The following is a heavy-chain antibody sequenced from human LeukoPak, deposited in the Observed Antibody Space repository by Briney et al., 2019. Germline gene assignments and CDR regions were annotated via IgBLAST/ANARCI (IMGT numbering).Heavy chain of an antibody. CDR3: AKGPHLYSSSSGDY. CDR1: GFTFSSYA. CDR2: ISGSGGST. D-gene: IGHD6-6*01. Sequence: GGSLRLSCAASGFTFSSYAMSWVRQAPGKGLEWVSAISGSGGSTYYADSVKGRFTISRDNSKNTLYLQMNSLRAEDTAVYYCAKGPHLYSSSSGDYWGQGTLVTVSS. V-gene: IGHV3-23*01. J-gene: IGHJ4*02.